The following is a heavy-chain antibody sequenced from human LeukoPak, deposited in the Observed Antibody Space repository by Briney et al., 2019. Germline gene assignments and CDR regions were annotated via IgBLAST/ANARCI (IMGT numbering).Heavy chain of an antibody. D-gene: IGHD6-13*01. CDR1: GFTFSTYR. Sequence: GGSLRLSCAASGFTFSTYRMNWVRQAPGKGLEWVSYISSSSSTIYYADSVKGRFTISRDNAKNSLYLQMNSLRAEDTAVYYCARDVAPSSWYSYYYMDVWGKGTTVTVSS. CDR2: ISSSSSTI. V-gene: IGHV3-48*01. CDR3: ARDVAPSSWYSYYYMDV. J-gene: IGHJ6*03.